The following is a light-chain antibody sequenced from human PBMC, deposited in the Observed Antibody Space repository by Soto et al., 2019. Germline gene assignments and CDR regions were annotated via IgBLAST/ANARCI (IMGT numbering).Light chain of an antibody. CDR1: STNVGPAYA. V-gene: IGLV1-40*01. Sequence: QSVLTQPPSISGAPGQRVTISCTGASTNVGPAYAVPWYQQIPGTAPKLLIYADDSRPSGGTDRFSASKSGNTASLAITGLLEDDEADYYYSSFYNGRRAYVFGNGTKLTVL. J-gene: IGLJ1*01. CDR2: ADD. CDR3: SSFYNGRRAYV.